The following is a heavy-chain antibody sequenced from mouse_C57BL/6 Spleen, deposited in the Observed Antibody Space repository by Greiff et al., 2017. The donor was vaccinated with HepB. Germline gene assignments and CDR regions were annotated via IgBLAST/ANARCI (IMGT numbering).Heavy chain of an antibody. CDR2: IYPGGGYT. CDR3: ARGDYGSSGAMDY. D-gene: IGHD1-1*01. J-gene: IGHJ4*01. CDR1: GYTFTNYW. V-gene: IGHV1-63*01. Sequence: QVQLKESGAELVRPGTSVKMSCKASGYTFTNYWIGWAKQRPGHGLEWIGDIYPGGGYTNSNEKFKGKATLTADKSSSTAYMQFSSLTSEDSAIYYCARGDYGSSGAMDYWGQGTSVTVSS.